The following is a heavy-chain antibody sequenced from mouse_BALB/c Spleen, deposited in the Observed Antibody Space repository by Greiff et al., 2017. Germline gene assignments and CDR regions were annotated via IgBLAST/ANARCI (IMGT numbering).Heavy chain of an antibody. Sequence: QVQLKESGAELVRPGVSVKISCKGSGYTFTDYAMHWVKQSHAKSLEWIGVISTYYGDASYNQKFKGKATMTVDKSSSTAYMELARLTSEDSAIYYCARSYYGSSYEAWFAYWGQGTLVTVSA. V-gene: IGHV1S137*01. D-gene: IGHD1-1*01. J-gene: IGHJ3*01. CDR2: ISTYYGDA. CDR1: GYTFTDYA. CDR3: ARSYYGSSYEAWFAY.